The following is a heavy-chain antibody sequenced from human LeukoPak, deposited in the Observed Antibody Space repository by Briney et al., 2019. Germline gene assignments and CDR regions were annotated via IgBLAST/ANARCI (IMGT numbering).Heavy chain of an antibody. CDR2: IYHSGST. J-gene: IGHJ4*02. CDR1: GYSISSGYY. Sequence: SETLSLTCTVSGYSISSGYYWGWIRQPPGKGLEWIGSIYHSGSTYYNPSLKSRVTISVDTSKNQFSLKLSSVTAADTAVYYCARDSYDFWSGYPRYWGQGTLVTVSS. CDR3: ARDSYDFWSGYPRY. D-gene: IGHD3-3*01. V-gene: IGHV4-38-2*02.